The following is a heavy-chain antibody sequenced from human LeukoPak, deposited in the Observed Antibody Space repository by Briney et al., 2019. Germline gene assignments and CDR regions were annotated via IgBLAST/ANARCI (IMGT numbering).Heavy chain of an antibody. CDR3: ARGGGDLYFDY. CDR2: IYYSGST. Sequence: SETLSLTCTVSGGSISSYYWSWIRQPPGKGLEWIGYIYYSGSTNCNPSLKSRVTISVDTSKNQFSLKLSSVTAADTAVYYCARGGGDLYFDYWGQGTLVTVSS. J-gene: IGHJ4*02. D-gene: IGHD4-17*01. V-gene: IGHV4-59*01. CDR1: GGSISSYY.